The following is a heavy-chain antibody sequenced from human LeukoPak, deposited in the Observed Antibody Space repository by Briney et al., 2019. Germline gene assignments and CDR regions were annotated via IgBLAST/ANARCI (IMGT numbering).Heavy chain of an antibody. J-gene: IGHJ4*02. CDR3: AREGYYDSSGYFY. CDR1: GFTFSSYS. Sequence: PGGSLRLSCAASGFTFSSYSMNWVRQAPGKGLEWVSSISSSSSCIYYADSVKGRFTISRDNAKNSLYLQMNSLRAEDTAVYYCAREGYYDSSGYFYWGQGTLVTVSS. D-gene: IGHD3-22*01. CDR2: ISSSSSCI. V-gene: IGHV3-21*01.